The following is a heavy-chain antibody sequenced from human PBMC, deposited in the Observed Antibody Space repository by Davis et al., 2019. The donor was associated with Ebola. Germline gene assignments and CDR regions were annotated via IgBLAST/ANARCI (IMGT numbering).Heavy chain of an antibody. J-gene: IGHJ6*02. CDR1: GFTFSNAW. V-gene: IGHV3-15*07. Sequence: GGSLRLSCAASGFTFSNAWMNWVRQAPGKGLEWVGRIKSKTDGGTTDYAAPVKGRFTISRDDSKNTLYLQMNSLKTEDTAVYYCARWLVVPAAMLRYYYYGMDVWGQGTTVTVSS. CDR2: IKSKTDGGTT. D-gene: IGHD2-2*01. CDR3: ARWLVVPAAMLRYYYYGMDV.